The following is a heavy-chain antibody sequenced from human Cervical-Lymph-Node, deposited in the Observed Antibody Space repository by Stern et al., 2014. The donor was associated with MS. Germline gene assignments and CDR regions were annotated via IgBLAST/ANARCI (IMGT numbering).Heavy chain of an antibody. Sequence: QDQLVQSGAEVKKPGSSVKVSCKASGGTFSSYAISWVRQAPGQGLEWMGGIIPIFGTANYAQKLQGRVTITADESTSTAYMELSSLRSEDTAVYYCARVRYGGPVLYYFDYWGQGTLVTVSS. D-gene: IGHD5-18*01. CDR1: GGTFSSYA. CDR3: ARVRYGGPVLYYFDY. J-gene: IGHJ4*02. V-gene: IGHV1-69*12. CDR2: IIPIFGTA.